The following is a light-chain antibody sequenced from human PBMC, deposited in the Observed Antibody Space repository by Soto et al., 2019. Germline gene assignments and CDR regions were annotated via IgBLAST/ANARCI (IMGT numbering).Light chain of an antibody. Sequence: IVFTRSPATLSLSPWERATLSCRAATRVTNYLAGYQQKPGQTPRHLIYGAFNRAASIPPTFSGSGAATNFTLSISSMVPEDDVVYYCQQRNIWPPVTFGQGTRLEIK. CDR1: TRVTNY. V-gene: IGKV3-11*01. J-gene: IGKJ5*01. CDR2: GAF. CDR3: QQRNIWPPVT.